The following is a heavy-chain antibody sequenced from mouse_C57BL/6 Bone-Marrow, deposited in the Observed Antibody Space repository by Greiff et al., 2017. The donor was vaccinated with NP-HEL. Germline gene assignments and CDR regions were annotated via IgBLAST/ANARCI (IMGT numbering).Heavy chain of an antibody. V-gene: IGHV3-6*01. D-gene: IGHD2-3*01. CDR2: ISYDGSN. Sequence: EVQLQESGPGLVKPSQSLSLTCSVTGYSITSGYYWNWIRQFPGNKLEWMGYISYDGSNNYNPSLKNRISITRDTSKNQFFLKLNSVTTEDTATYYCARGRWFPFWYFDVWGTGTTVTVSS. CDR1: GYSITSGYY. J-gene: IGHJ1*03. CDR3: ARGRWFPFWYFDV.